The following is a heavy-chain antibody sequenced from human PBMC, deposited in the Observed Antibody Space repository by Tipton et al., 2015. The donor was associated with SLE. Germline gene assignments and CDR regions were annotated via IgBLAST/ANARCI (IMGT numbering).Heavy chain of an antibody. CDR3: ARGVRGSSGYIDY. J-gene: IGHJ4*02. D-gene: IGHD3-22*01. Sequence: TLSLTCTVSGGSISSSSYNWGWIRQPPGKGLEWIGSIYYSGSTNYNPSLKSRVTISVDTSKNQFSLKLSSVTAADTAVYYCARGVRGSSGYIDYWGQGTLVTVSS. CDR1: GGSISSSSYN. CDR2: IYYSGST. V-gene: IGHV4-39*07.